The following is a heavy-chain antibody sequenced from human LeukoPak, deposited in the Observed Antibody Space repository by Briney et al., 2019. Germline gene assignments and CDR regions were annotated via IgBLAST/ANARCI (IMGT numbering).Heavy chain of an antibody. V-gene: IGHV3-23*01. CDR1: GFTFDNFA. CDR2: ISTGGST. Sequence: GGSLRLSCAASGFTFDNFAMSWVRQAPGKGLEWVSTISTGGSTYYSTSAKGRFTISRDTSTNTLHLQMNSLRAEDTAVYHCAKTGDYYESSDFYRPDAFDIWGLGTVVSVS. D-gene: IGHD3-22*01. J-gene: IGHJ3*02. CDR3: AKTGDYYESSDFYRPDAFDI.